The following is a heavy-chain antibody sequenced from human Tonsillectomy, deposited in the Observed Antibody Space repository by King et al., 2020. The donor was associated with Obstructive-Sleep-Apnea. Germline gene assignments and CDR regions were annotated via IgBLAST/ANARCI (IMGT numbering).Heavy chain of an antibody. J-gene: IGHJ5*02. CDR2: IYPGDSDT. CDR1: GYSFTSYW. Sequence: PLVQSGAEVKKPGESLKISCKGSGYSFTSYWIGWVRQMPGKGLEWMGIIYPGDSDTRYSPSFQCQVNISADKSISTAYLQGSSRKASDTAMYYCARGDSSSPSSWWFDPWGQGTLVTVSS. D-gene: IGHD6-13*01. V-gene: IGHV5-51*01. CDR3: ARGDSSSPSSWWFDP.